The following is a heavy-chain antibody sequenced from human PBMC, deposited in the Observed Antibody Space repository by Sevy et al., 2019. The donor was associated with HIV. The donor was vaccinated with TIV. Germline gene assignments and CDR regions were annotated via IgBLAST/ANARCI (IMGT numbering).Heavy chain of an antibody. CDR3: ARVAGHDYSQYYYYGMDV. Sequence: GGSLRLSCAASGFTFSSYWMSWVRQAPGKGLEWVANIKQDGSEKYYVDSVKGRFTISRDNAKNSLYLQMNSLRAEDTAVYYCARVAGHDYSQYYYYGMDVWGQGTTVTVSS. D-gene: IGHD4-4*01. J-gene: IGHJ6*02. CDR1: GFTFSSYW. CDR2: IKQDGSEK. V-gene: IGHV3-7*03.